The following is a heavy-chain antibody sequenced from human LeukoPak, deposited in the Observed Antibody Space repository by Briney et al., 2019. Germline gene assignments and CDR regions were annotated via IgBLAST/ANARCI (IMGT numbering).Heavy chain of an antibody. CDR3: TKDLPFTRGGVIVD. J-gene: IGHJ4*02. CDR2: IKSKVNGETT. Sequence: GGSLRLSCAASGFTFSNYWMTWVRQAPGKGLEWVGRIKSKVNGETTDYGEPVQGRFTISRDDSKNMLYLQMNSLTSEDTAMYYCTKDLPFTRGGVIVDWGQGTLVTVSS. CDR1: GFTFSNYW. V-gene: IGHV3-15*01. D-gene: IGHD3-16*01.